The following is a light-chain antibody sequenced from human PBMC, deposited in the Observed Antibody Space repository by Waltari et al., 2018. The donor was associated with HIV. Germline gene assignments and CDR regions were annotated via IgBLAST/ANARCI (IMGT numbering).Light chain of an antibody. CDR1: HSVFYRPNNKNY. CDR3: QQYLSPPPT. J-gene: IGKJ1*01. V-gene: IGKV4-1*01. Sequence: DVVMTQSPDSLAVSLGERATINCKSTHSVFYRPNNKNYMAWYQQRPGQAPKLLISWASARESGVSDRFSGSGSGTNFTLTITSLKTEDVAIYFCQQYLSPPPTFGQGTKVQIK. CDR2: WAS.